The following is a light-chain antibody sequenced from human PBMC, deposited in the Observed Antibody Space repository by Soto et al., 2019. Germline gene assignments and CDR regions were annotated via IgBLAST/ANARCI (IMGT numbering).Light chain of an antibody. J-gene: IGKJ3*01. Sequence: DIPVTQSPSTLSAYRGDRVTITCRAIQSISRWLAWYQQKPGKAPKLLIYAASSLQSGVPSRFGGSGSGTDFTLTISSLQPEDFAAYYCQQSYSTPQTFGPGTKVDI. CDR3: QQSYSTPQT. V-gene: IGKV1-39*01. CDR2: AAS. CDR1: QSISRW.